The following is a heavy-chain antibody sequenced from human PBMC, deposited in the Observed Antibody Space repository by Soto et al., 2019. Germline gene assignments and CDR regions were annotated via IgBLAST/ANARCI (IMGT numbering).Heavy chain of an antibody. CDR2: IKQDDSEK. J-gene: IGHJ4*02. V-gene: IGHV3-7*05. Sequence: GGSLRLSCAVSGFTFSSYWMSWVRMAPGKGQGWVANIKQDDSEKYYVDSVKGLFTVTRDNAKNPLYLQMNSLRAEDTAVYYCTIDNVELDLLPYFDYWGQGTLVTVSS. D-gene: IGHD1-7*01. CDR3: TIDNVELDLLPYFDY. CDR1: GFTFSSYW.